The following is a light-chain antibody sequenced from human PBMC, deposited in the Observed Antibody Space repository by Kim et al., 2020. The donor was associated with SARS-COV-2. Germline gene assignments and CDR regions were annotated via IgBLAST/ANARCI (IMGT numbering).Light chain of an antibody. V-gene: IGLV1-40*01. J-gene: IGLJ7*01. CDR3: QSCDNSLSESLV. CDR2: ANN. CDR1: SSNIGADYD. Sequence: VNISCSGSSSNIGADYDVHWYQHLPGRAPKLLIYANNNRPSGVSDRFTGSKSGTSASLTITGLQAEDEGDYYCQSCDNSLSESLVFGGGTQLTVL.